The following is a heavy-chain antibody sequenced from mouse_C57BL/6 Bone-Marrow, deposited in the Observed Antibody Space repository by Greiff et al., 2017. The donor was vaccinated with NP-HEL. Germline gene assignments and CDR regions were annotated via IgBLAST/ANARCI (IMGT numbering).Heavy chain of an antibody. CDR3: ARSDYYYGSIHWYFDV. CDR1: GYTFTSYW. V-gene: IGHV1-69*01. Sequence: QVQLQQPGAELVMPGASVKLSCKASGYTFTSYWMHWVKQRPGQGLEWIGEIDPSDSYTNYNQKFKGKSTLTVDKSSSAAYMQLSSLTSEDSAVYYCARSDYYYGSIHWYFDVWGTGTTVTVSS. D-gene: IGHD1-1*01. J-gene: IGHJ1*03. CDR2: IDPSDSYT.